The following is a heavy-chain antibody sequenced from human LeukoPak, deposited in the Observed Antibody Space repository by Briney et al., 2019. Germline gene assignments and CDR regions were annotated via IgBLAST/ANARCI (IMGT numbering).Heavy chain of an antibody. CDR3: ARVRGDYNWNYSYYYYYMDV. CDR2: IYYSGRT. D-gene: IGHD1-7*01. CDR1: GGSISSSSYY. V-gene: IGHV4-39*07. J-gene: IGHJ6*03. Sequence: SETLSLTCTVSGGSISSSSYYWGWIRQPPGKGLEWIGSIYYSGRTDYNPSLKSRVTISVDTSKNQFSLKLSSVAAADTAVYYCARVRGDYNWNYSYYYYYMDVWGKGTTVTVSS.